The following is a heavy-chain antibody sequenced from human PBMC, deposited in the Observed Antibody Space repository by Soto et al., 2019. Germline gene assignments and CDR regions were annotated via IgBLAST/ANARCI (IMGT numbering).Heavy chain of an antibody. CDR1: GFTVSNNY. Sequence: EVQLVESGGGLIQPGGSLRLSCAVSGFTVSNNYMSWVRQAPGKGLEGVSVIYSGGYTAYGDSVKGRFTISRDNSKNNLYLKKNSLGAGDTAVFYFAAQRGGGGYWGQGTLVTVSS. V-gene: IGHV3-53*01. J-gene: IGHJ4*02. CDR3: AAQRGGGGY. D-gene: IGHD6-25*01. CDR2: IYSGGYT.